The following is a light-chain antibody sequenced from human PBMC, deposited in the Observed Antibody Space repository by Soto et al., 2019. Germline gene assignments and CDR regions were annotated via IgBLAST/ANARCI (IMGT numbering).Light chain of an antibody. J-gene: IGKJ2*01. CDR3: QQRYKTSLSS. CDR1: QRIDNF. V-gene: IGKV1-39*01. CDR2: GAS. Sequence: DIQMTQSPSFLSASVGDRVTITCRASQRIDNFLNWYQQKPGKAPKLLIYGASSLQSGVPFRFSGSGSGTDFTLTITSLQPEDSATYYCQQRYKTSLSSFGQGTKVEIK.